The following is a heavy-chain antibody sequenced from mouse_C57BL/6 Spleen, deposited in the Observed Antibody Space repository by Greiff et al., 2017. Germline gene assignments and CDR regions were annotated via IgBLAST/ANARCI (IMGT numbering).Heavy chain of an antibody. Sequence: QVQLKESGAELAKPGASVKLSCKASGYTFTSYWMHWVKQRPGQGLEWIGYINPSSGYTKYNQKFKDKATLTADKSSSTAYMQLSSLTYDDSAVYYCARSDYGSSYYFDYWGQGTTLTVSS. J-gene: IGHJ2*01. CDR1: GYTFTSYW. D-gene: IGHD1-1*01. CDR3: ARSDYGSSYYFDY. CDR2: INPSSGYT. V-gene: IGHV1-7*01.